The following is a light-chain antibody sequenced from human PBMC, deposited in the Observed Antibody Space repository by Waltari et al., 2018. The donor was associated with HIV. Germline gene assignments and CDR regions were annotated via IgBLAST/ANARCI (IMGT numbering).Light chain of an antibody. Sequence: EIVLTQSPATLSLSPGAIATLACRASQNVNRYLAWYQQTPGQAPRLLIYDATTRATGVPERFSGSGSGTDFTLTISTLEPEDFVVYYCQLRNNWLCSFGQGTRLEI. J-gene: IGKJ2*04. V-gene: IGKV3-11*01. CDR2: DAT. CDR1: QNVNRY. CDR3: QLRNNWLCS.